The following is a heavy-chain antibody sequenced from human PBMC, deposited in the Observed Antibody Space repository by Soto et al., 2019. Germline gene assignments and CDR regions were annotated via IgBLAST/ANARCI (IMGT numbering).Heavy chain of an antibody. Sequence: SETLSLTCAVYGGSFSGYYWSWIRQPPGKGLEWIGEINHSGSTNYNPSLKSRVTISVDTSKNQFSLKLSSVTAADTAVYYCARRRAALRNYYGSGSYYKYFDYWGQGTLVTVSS. V-gene: IGHV4-34*01. CDR3: ARRRAALRNYYGSGSYYKYFDY. D-gene: IGHD3-10*01. CDR2: INHSGST. J-gene: IGHJ4*02. CDR1: GGSFSGYY.